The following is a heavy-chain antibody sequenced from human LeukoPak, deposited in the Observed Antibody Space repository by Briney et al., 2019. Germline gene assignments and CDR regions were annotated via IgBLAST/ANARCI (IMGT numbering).Heavy chain of an antibody. CDR2: IRDNGGST. J-gene: IGHJ4*02. CDR3: AKRGVVIRVILVGFHKEAYYFDS. V-gene: IGHV3-23*01. D-gene: IGHD3-22*01. CDR1: GITLGNYG. Sequence: AGGSLRLSCAVSGITLGNYGMSWVRQAPGKGLEWVAGIRDNGGSTNYADSVKGRFTISRDNPKNTLYLQMNSLRAEDTAVYFCAKRGVVIRVILVGFHKEAYYFDSWGQGALVTVSS.